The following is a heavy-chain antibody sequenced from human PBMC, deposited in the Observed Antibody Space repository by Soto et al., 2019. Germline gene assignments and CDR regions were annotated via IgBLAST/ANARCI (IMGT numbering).Heavy chain of an antibody. Sequence: QVQLVQSETEVKKPGASVKVSCKASGYTFNRYNMHWVCQAPGQRLEWMGWINAGNGNTKYSQKFQGRITITRDTSASTAYMEVSRLRSEDTAVYCCAREGGDGWGYHSYGMDVWGQGTTVTVSS. J-gene: IGHJ6*02. CDR2: INAGNGNT. CDR1: GYTFNRYN. V-gene: IGHV1-3*01. CDR3: AREGGDGWGYHSYGMDV. D-gene: IGHD3-16*01.